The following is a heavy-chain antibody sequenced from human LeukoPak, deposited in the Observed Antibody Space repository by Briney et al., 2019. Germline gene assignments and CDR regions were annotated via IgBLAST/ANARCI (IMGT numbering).Heavy chain of an antibody. D-gene: IGHD1-26*01. CDR3: GGGGTYWGY. J-gene: IGHJ4*02. V-gene: IGHV3-74*01. CDR2: IDSDGSST. Sequence: QPGGSLRLSCAASGFTFSKYWMHWVRQAPGKGLVWVSRIDSDGSSTNYADSVKGRFTISRDNAKNTLYLQMNSLRVEDTAVYYCGGGGTYWGYWGQRTLVTVSS. CDR1: GFTFSKYW.